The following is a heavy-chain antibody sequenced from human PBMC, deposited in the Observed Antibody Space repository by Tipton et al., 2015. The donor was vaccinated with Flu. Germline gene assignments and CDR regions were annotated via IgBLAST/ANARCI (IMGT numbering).Heavy chain of an antibody. D-gene: IGHD3-22*01. V-gene: IGHV3-23*01. CDR1: GFTFTSYA. CDR2: ISGSGGST. CDR3: AKADSSGFYYARRHS. J-gene: IGHJ4*02. Sequence: SLRLSCAASGFTFTSYAMNWVRQAPGKGLEWVSGISGSGGSTFYVDSVKGRFTSSRDNSKNTLYLLMNSLRAEDTAVYYCAKADSSGFYYARRHSWGQGTLVTVSS.